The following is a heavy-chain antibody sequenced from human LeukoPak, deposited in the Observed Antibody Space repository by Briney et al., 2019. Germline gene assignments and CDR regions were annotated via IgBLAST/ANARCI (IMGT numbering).Heavy chain of an antibody. CDR2: IKSKTDGGTT. D-gene: IGHD2-8*02. Sequence: GGSLRLSCATSAFIFNNAWMSWVRQAPGKGLEWVGRIKSKTDGGTTDYAAPVKGRFTISRDDSKNTLYLQMNSLKTEDTAVYYCARDRDLLVGYFDYWGQGTLVTVSS. J-gene: IGHJ4*02. V-gene: IGHV3-15*01. CDR1: AFIFNNAW. CDR3: ARDRDLLVGYFDY.